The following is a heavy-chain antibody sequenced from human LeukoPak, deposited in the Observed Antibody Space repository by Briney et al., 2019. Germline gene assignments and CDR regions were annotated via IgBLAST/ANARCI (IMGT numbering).Heavy chain of an antibody. V-gene: IGHV4-39*07. J-gene: IGHJ6*03. Sequence: SETLSLTCTVSGGSISSSSYYWGWIRQPPGKGLEWIGSIYYSGSTYYNPSLKGRVTISVDTSKNQFSLRLSSVTAADTAVYYCARDWGVSARPGYMDVWGKGTTVTVSS. CDR3: ARDWGVSARPGYMDV. CDR1: GGSISSSSYY. CDR2: IYYSGST. D-gene: IGHD6-6*01.